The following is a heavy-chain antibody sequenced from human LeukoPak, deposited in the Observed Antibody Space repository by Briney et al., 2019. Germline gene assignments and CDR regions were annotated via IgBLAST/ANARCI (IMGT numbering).Heavy chain of an antibody. CDR3: ARVSTAASLAIDS. Sequence: GGSLRLSCAASGFTFSDYNMNWVRQAPGKGLEWVSVISTSSTYIYYADSVRGRFTISRDNAKNSLYLQMNSLRAEDTAVYYCARVSTAASLAIDSWGQGTLVTVST. CDR2: ISTSSTYI. CDR1: GFTFSDYN. D-gene: IGHD6-13*01. V-gene: IGHV3-21*06. J-gene: IGHJ4*02.